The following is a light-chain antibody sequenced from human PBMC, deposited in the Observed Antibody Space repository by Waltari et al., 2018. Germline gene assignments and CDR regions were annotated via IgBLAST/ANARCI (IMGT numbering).Light chain of an antibody. J-gene: IGKJ4*01. Sequence: DIVLTQSPATLSLSPGDRATLSCRASQNVNNYLAWFQQKPGQAPRLLIYDVSTRATGIPSRFTGSGSRTDFSLSISSVEPEDVAVYYCQQRSTWPLTCGGGTQVEIK. V-gene: IGKV3-11*01. CDR3: QQRSTWPLT. CDR1: QNVNNY. CDR2: DVS.